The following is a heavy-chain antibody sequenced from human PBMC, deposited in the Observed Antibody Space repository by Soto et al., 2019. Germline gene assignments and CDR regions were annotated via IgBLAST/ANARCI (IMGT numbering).Heavy chain of an antibody. CDR1: GYNFPNFD. J-gene: IGHJ4*01. Sequence: ASVKVSCKTSGYNFPNFDINWVRQAPGRGLVWMGWMNPSSGETGSAQNFQGRVTMTRDISTRTFFMQLTSLRSEDTAIYYCARLAEYCNGIKCYSNFDFWGRGTQVTVSS. D-gene: IGHD2-15*01. CDR3: ARLAEYCNGIKCYSNFDF. V-gene: IGHV1-8*01. CDR2: MNPSSGET.